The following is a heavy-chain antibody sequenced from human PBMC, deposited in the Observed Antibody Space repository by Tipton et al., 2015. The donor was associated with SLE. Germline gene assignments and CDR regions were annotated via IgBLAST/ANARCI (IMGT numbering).Heavy chain of an antibody. D-gene: IGHD1-7*01. J-gene: IGHJ4*02. CDR1: GFTFSNYG. Sequence: SQRLSCAASGFTFSNYGMHWVRQAPGKGLEWVAFMRYDGSNKYFADSVKGRFTISRDNSKNTLYLQMNSLRAEDTAVYYCAKDLDNWNYYFDYWGQGTLVTVSS. CDR3: AKDLDNWNYYFDY. CDR2: MRYDGSNK. V-gene: IGHV3-30*02.